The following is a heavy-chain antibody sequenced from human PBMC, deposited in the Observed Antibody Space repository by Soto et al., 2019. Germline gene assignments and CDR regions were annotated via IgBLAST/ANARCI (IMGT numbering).Heavy chain of an antibody. V-gene: IGHV1-18*01. D-gene: IGHD1-26*01. Sequence: GESLKISCKASGYTFTSYGISWVRQAPGQGLEWMGWISAYNGNTNYAQKLQGRVTMTTDTSTSTAYMELRSLRSDDTAVYYCARDRDSGSYYGWFDPWGQGTLVTVSS. CDR2: ISAYNGNT. J-gene: IGHJ5*02. CDR1: GYTFTSYG. CDR3: ARDRDSGSYYGWFDP.